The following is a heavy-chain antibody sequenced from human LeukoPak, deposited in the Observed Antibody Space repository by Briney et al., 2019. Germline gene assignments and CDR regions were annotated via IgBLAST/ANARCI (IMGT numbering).Heavy chain of an antibody. D-gene: IGHD4-23*01. J-gene: IGHJ4*02. CDR2: ISSSGSTI. V-gene: IGHV3-48*03. CDR3: ARFGYGGKVDY. CDR1: GFTFSSYE. Sequence: PGESLRLSCAASGFTFSSYEMNWVRQAPGKGLEWVSYISSSGSTIYYGDSVKGRFTISRDNAKNSLFLQMNSLRAEDTALYYCARFGYGGKVDYWGQGTLVTVSS.